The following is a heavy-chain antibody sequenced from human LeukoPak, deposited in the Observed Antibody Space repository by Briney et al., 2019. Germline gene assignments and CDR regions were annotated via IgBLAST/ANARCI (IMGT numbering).Heavy chain of an antibody. V-gene: IGHV3-30-3*02. J-gene: IGHJ4*02. Sequence: PGRSLRLSCAASGFTFSTYAMHWVRQAPGKGLEWVAVISYDGTYKYYVDSVKGRFTISRDNSKNTLYLQMNSLRAEDTAVYYCAKFSFASYDFWSGYHYNDYWGQGTLVTVSS. D-gene: IGHD3-3*01. CDR3: AKFSFASYDFWSGYHYNDY. CDR2: ISYDGTYK. CDR1: GFTFSTYA.